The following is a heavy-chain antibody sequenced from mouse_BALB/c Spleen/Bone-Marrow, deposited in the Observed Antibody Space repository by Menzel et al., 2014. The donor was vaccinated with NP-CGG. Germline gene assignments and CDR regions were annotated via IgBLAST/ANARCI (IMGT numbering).Heavy chain of an antibody. V-gene: IGHV2-9*02. CDR1: GLSFISYG. J-gene: IGHJ1*01. Sequence: QAQLKDSGPGLVSPSQSLSITFTVSGLSFISYGLHWVRQPPGEGLEWLGVIWVSGSTNYNSALMSRLNISKDNAKNQVFLKMNSLQTDGTAVYYCARTLRCDFDVWGAGTEATVSS. CDR2: IWVSGST. CDR3: ARTLRCDFDV.